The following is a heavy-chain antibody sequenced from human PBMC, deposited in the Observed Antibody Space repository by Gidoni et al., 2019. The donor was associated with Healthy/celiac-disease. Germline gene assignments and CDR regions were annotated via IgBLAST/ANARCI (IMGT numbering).Heavy chain of an antibody. J-gene: IGHJ6*02. CDR1: GFTFSSYS. V-gene: IGHV3-21*01. CDR2: ISSSSSYI. CDR3: ARDIVVVPAARYYYYGMDV. D-gene: IGHD2-2*01. Sequence: EVQLVESGGGLVKPGGSLRLSCSASGFTFSSYSMHWVRQAPGKGLEWVSSISSSSSYIYYADSVKGRFTISRDNAKNALYLQMNSLRAEDTAVYYCARDIVVVPAARYYYYGMDVWGQGTTVTVSS.